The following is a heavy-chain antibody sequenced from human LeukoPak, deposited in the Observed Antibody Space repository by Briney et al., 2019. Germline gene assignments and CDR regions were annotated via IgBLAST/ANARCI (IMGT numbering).Heavy chain of an antibody. CDR1: GYTFTSYY. CDR2: INPSGGST. D-gene: IGHD3-22*01. V-gene: IGHV1-46*01. CDR3: ARVYYDSSGDYYFDY. Sequence: ASVKVSCKASGYTFTSYYMYWVRQAPGQGLEWMGIINPSGGSTSYAQKFQGRVTMTRDTSTSTVYMELSSLRSEDTAVYYCARVYYDSSGDYYFDYWGQGTLVTVSS. J-gene: IGHJ4*02.